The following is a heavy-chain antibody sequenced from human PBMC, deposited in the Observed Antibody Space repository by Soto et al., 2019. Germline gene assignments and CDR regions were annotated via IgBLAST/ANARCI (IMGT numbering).Heavy chain of an antibody. CDR1: GGTFRSYA. V-gene: IGHV1-69*13. CDR2: ITPISGTT. Sequence: SVKVSCKVSGGTFRSYAINWVRQAPGQGLEWMGGITPISGTTNYAQKFQGRVTITADESTSTAYMDPSSLRYDDTAVYYCARAGTWGQGSPVTVSS. J-gene: IGHJ5*02. CDR3: ARAGT.